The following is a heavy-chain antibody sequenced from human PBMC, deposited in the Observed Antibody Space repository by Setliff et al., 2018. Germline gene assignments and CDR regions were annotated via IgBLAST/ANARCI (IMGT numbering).Heavy chain of an antibody. CDR2: INHSGST. CDR3: ARTRGSSGWLNWFDP. V-gene: IGHV4-34*01. Sequence: LSLTCAVYGGSFSGYYWSWIRQPPGKGLEWIGEINHSGSTNYNPSLKSRVTISVDTSKNQFSLKLSSVTAADTAVYYCARTRGSSGWLNWFDPWGQGTLVTVSS. CDR1: GGSFSGYY. D-gene: IGHD6-19*01. J-gene: IGHJ5*02.